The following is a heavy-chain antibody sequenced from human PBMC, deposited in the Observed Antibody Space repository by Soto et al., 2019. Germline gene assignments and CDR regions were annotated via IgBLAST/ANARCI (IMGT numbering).Heavy chain of an antibody. CDR2: TSDYNGNT. V-gene: IGHV1-18*04. Sequence: ASVKVSCKASGYTFTNYGISWVRQAPGQGLEWMGWTSDYNGNTNYAQKFQGRVTLTTDASTSTAYMELRSLRSDDTAVYYCARGGGIYSISWPLDYWGQGTLVTVS. CDR3: ARGGGIYSISWPLDY. CDR1: GYTFTNYG. J-gene: IGHJ4*02. D-gene: IGHD6-13*01.